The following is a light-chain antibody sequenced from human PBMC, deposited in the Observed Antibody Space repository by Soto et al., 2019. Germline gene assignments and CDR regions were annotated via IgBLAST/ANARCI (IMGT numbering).Light chain of an antibody. CDR3: QQYNSYSWT. V-gene: IGKV1-39*01. J-gene: IGKJ1*01. CDR1: QSISSY. CDR2: AAS. Sequence: DIQMTQSPSSLSASVGDRVSITCRASQSISSYLNWYQQRPGKAPHLLIYAASSLQSGVPSRFSGSGSGTEFTLTISSLQPDDFATYYCQQYNSYSWTFGQGTKV.